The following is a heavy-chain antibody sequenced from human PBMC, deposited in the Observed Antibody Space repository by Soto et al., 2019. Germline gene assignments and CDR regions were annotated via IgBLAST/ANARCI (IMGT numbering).Heavy chain of an antibody. V-gene: IGHV3-30*18. D-gene: IGHD3-22*01. J-gene: IGHJ6*01. CDR1: GFTFSTYA. CDR2: MSYDGTNE. CDR3: GKDLHHSSGYFFTVRLNAMDV. Sequence: GGSLRLSCAASGFTFSTYAMQWVRQAPGKGLEGVALMSYDGTNEYYADSVKGLFTIFRDNSKNTLFLQINSLRVDDTAVYYCGKDLHHSSGYFFTVRLNAMDVWGQGTTVTVSP.